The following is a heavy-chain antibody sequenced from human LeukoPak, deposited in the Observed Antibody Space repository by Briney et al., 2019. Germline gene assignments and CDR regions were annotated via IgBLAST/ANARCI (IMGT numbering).Heavy chain of an antibody. D-gene: IGHD5-12*01. CDR3: AGARMGSAYDYFDY. J-gene: IGHJ4*02. CDR1: GSTFTGYY. V-gene: IGHV1-2*02. Sequence: ASVKVSCKASGSTFTGYYIHWVRQAPGQGLEWVGWINPNSGGTNFAQKFQGRFTMTRDTSTTTAYMELSSLRSDDTAVYYCAGARMGSAYDYFDYWGQGTLVTVSS. CDR2: INPNSGGT.